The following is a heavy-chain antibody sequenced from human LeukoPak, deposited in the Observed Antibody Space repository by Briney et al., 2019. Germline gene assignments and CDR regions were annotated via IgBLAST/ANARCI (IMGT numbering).Heavy chain of an antibody. J-gene: IGHJ3*02. D-gene: IGHD1-26*01. CDR2: ISACNGNT. Sequence: ASVKVSCKASGYTFTSYGISWVRQAPGQGLEWMGWISACNGNTNYAQNLQGRVTMTTDTSTSTAYMELRSLRSDDTAVYYCAREAVGYFAFDIWGQGTMVSVSS. CDR3: AREAVGYFAFDI. V-gene: IGHV1-18*01. CDR1: GYTFTSYG.